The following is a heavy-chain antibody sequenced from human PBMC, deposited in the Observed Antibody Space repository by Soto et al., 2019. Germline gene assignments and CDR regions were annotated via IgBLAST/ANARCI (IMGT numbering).Heavy chain of an antibody. V-gene: IGHV1-3*01. D-gene: IGHD3-10*01. CDR2: INAGNGNT. J-gene: IGHJ4*02. CDR1: GYTFASNA. Sequence: QVQLVQSGAEVKKPGASVKVSCKASGYTFASNAMHRVRQAPGQRLEWMGWINAGNGNTKYSQKFQGRVTITRDTSASTAYMELSSLRSEDTAVYYCARYFLSSGSYLYYFDYWGQGTLVIVSS. CDR3: ARYFLSSGSYLYYFDY.